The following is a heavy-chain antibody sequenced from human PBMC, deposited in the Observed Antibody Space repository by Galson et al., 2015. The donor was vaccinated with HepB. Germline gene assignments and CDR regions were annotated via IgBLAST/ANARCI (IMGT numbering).Heavy chain of an antibody. Sequence: SLRLSCAAYGFTFSSYAMSWVRQAPGKGLEWVSVISGSGGSTYYADSVKGRFTISRDNSKNTLYLQTNSLRAEDTAVYYCAKTRLLQTLDYWGQGTLVTVSS. V-gene: IGHV3-23*01. CDR1: GFTFSSYA. CDR2: ISGSGGST. J-gene: IGHJ4*02. D-gene: IGHD1-26*01. CDR3: AKTRLLQTLDY.